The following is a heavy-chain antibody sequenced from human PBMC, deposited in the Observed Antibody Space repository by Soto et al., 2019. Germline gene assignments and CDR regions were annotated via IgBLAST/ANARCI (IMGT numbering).Heavy chain of an antibody. J-gene: IGHJ4*02. Sequence: PGGSLRLSCAASGFSFSTYSMNWVRQAPGKGLEWVSYISSASATIYYADSVKGRFTISRDNAKNSLFLQMNSLKDEDTAVYYRARGYPPYFDHWGQGNLVTVSS. CDR1: GFSFSTYS. V-gene: IGHV3-48*02. CDR3: ARGYPPYFDH. D-gene: IGHD2-15*01. CDR2: ISSASATI.